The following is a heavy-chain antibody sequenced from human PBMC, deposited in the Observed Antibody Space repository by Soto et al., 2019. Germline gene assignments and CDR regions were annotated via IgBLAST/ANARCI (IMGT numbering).Heavy chain of an antibody. CDR2: IIPIFGTA. D-gene: IGHD3-22*01. V-gene: IGHV1-69*06. CDR3: ARELYYYYDSSSPKGGAFDI. CDR1: GGTFSSYA. Sequence: QVQLVQSGAEVKKPGSSVKVSCKASGGTFSSYAISWVRQAPGQGLEWMGGIIPIFGTANYAQKFQGRVTITADKSTSTAYMELSSLRSEDTAVYYCARELYYYYDSSSPKGGAFDIWGQGTMVTVSS. J-gene: IGHJ3*02.